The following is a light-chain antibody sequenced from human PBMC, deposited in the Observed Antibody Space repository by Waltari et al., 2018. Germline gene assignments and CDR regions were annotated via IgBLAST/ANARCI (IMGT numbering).Light chain of an antibody. J-gene: IGKJ2*01. Sequence: DIVMTQPPDPLAVSLGERATINCTSSQSVLYSYYTKNYLAWYQQKPGQPPKLLIYWASSRESGVPDRFSGSGSGTDFTLTISSLQAEDVAVYYCQQHYSTPPTFGQGTKLEIK. CDR1: QSVLYSYYTKNY. V-gene: IGKV4-1*01. CDR3: QQHYSTPPT. CDR2: WAS.